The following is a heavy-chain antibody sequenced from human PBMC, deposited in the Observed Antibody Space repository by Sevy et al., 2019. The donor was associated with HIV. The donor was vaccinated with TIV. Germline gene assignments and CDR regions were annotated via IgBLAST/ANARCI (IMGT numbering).Heavy chain of an antibody. CDR2: ISHDGRNNK. Sequence: GGSLRLSCAASGFTFSEYGMHWVRQAPGKGLEWVAVISHDGRNNKYNADSVKGRFTISRDNSKNTRYLQMNSLRAEDTAIYYCARDRGEILSSAFNYWGQGTLVTVSS. V-gene: IGHV3-30*04. CDR1: GFTFSEYG. CDR3: ARDRGEILSSAFNY. J-gene: IGHJ4*02. D-gene: IGHD3-10*01.